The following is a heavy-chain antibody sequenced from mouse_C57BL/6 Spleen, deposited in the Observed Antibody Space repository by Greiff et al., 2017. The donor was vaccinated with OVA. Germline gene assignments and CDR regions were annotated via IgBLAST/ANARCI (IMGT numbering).Heavy chain of an antibody. J-gene: IGHJ1*03. D-gene: IGHD4-1*01. CDR3: ARRETGTGWYFDV. CDR1: GYTFTSYW. Sequence: VQLQQPGAELVKPGASVKLSCKASGYTFTSYWMHWVKQRPGQGLEWIGMIHPNSGSTNYNEKFKSKATLTVDKSSSTAYMQLSSLTSEDSAVYYCARRETGTGWYFDVWGTGTTVTVSS. V-gene: IGHV1-64*01. CDR2: IHPNSGST.